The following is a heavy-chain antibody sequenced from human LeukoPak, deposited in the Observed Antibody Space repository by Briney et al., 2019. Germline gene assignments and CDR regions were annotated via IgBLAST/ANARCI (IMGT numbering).Heavy chain of an antibody. CDR1: GFTFSSYA. Sequence: GGSLRLSCAASGFTFSSYAMSWVRQAPGKGLEWVSAISGSGGSTYYADSVKGRFTISRDNSKNTLYLQMNSLRAEDTAVYYCAKSGHSGYDFGYYFDCWGQGTLVTVSS. J-gene: IGHJ4*02. CDR2: ISGSGGST. V-gene: IGHV3-23*01. D-gene: IGHD5-12*01. CDR3: AKSGHSGYDFGYYFDC.